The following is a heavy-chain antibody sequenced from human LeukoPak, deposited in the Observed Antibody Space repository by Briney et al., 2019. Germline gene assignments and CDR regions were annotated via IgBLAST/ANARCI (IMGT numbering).Heavy chain of an antibody. CDR1: GYSISSGYY. D-gene: IGHD5-12*01. J-gene: IGHJ6*04. Sequence: SETLSLTCAVSGYSISSGYYWGWIRQPPGKGLDGMGSIYHSGSTYYNPSLKSRVTISVDTSKNQFSLKLSSVTAADTAVYYCARDPSGYDYYYGMDVWGKGTTVTVSS. CDR3: ARDPSGYDYYYGMDV. V-gene: IGHV4-38-2*02. CDR2: IYHSGST.